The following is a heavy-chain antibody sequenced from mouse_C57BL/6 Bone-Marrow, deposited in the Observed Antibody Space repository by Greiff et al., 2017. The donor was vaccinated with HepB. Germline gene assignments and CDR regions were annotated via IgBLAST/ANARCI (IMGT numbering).Heavy chain of an antibody. J-gene: IGHJ4*01. CDR1: GFSFNTYA. V-gene: IGHV10-1*01. D-gene: IGHD1-1*01. CDR2: IRSKSNNYAT. CDR3: VRPLYGKGDAMDY. Sequence: VQLKESGGGLVQPKGSLKLSCAASGFSFNTYAMNWVRQAPGKGLEWVARIRSKSNNYATYYADSVKDRFTISRDDSESMLYLQMNNLKTEDTAMYYCVRPLYGKGDAMDYWGQGTSVTVSS.